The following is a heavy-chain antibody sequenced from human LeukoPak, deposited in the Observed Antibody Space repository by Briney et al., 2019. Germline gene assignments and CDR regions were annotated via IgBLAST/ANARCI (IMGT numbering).Heavy chain of an antibody. V-gene: IGHV3-9*01. D-gene: IGHD6-19*01. J-gene: IGHJ1*01. CDR2: ISWNSGTI. CDR3: ARAYKDRSLAGKKEFFQH. Sequence: AGGSLRLSCAASGFTFDNYAMNWVRQVPGKGLEWISLISWNSGTIGYADSVKGRFTTSRDNATNFLYLQMNSLRAEDTALYYCARAYKDRSLAGKKEFFQHWGQGTLVTVSS. CDR1: GFTFDNYA.